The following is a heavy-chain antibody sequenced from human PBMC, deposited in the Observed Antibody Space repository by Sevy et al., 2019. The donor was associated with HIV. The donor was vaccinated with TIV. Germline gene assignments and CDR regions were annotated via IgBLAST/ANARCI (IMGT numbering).Heavy chain of an antibody. CDR1: GFTVISNY. CDR3: ARVAAVAGTGAFDI. V-gene: IGHV3-66*01. Sequence: GGSLRLSCAASGFTVISNYMSWVRQAPGKGLEWVSVIYSDGTTYYADSVKGRFTISRDNSKNTLYLQMNSLRAEDTAVYYCARVAAVAGTGAFDIWGQGTMVTVSS. CDR2: IYSDGTT. D-gene: IGHD6-19*01. J-gene: IGHJ3*02.